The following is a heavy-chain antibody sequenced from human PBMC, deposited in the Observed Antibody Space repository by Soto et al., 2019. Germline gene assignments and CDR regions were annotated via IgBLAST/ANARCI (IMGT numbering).Heavy chain of an antibody. CDR1: GFTFSSYA. V-gene: IGHV3-23*01. CDR3: ANYGPYNWNPNY. J-gene: IGHJ4*02. CDR2: ISGSGGST. D-gene: IGHD1-20*01. Sequence: PGGSLRLSCAASGFTFSSYAMSWVRQAPGKGLEWVSAISGSGGSTYYADSVKGRFTISRDNSKNTLYLQMNSLRAEDTAVYYSANYGPYNWNPNYWGQGTLVTVSS.